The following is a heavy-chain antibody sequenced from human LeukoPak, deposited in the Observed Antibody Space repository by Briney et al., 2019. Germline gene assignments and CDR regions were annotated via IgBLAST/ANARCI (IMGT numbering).Heavy chain of an antibody. CDR1: GGTFSSYT. J-gene: IGHJ5*02. D-gene: IGHD2-2*02. CDR2: IIPIFGIA. Sequence: ASVKVSCKASGGTFSSYTISWVRQPPGQGLEWMGRIIPIFGIANYAQKFQGRVTITADKSTSTAYMELSSLRSEDRAVYYWAREEEIVVVPAAIWFDPWGQGTLVTVSS. V-gene: IGHV1-69*04. CDR3: AREEEIVVVPAAIWFDP.